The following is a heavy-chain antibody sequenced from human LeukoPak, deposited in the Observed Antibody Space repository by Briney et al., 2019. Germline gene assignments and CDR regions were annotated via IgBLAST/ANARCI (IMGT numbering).Heavy chain of an antibody. Sequence: GGSLRLSCAASGFTFSSYWIPWVPEAPGKGGVGVSRINSDGSTTNYADSVKGRFTISRDNAKDTLYLQMNSLRAEDTAVYYCARGTKGYYYFDYWGQGTLVTVSS. V-gene: IGHV3-74*01. CDR2: INSDGSTT. J-gene: IGHJ4*02. D-gene: IGHD3-22*01. CDR3: ARGTKGYYYFDY. CDR1: GFTFSSYW.